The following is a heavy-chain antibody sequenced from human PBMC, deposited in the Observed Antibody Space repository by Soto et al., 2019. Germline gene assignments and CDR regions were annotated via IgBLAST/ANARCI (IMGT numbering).Heavy chain of an antibody. D-gene: IGHD3-16*01. CDR1: GFSFSRYT. Sequence: EVQLVVSGGGLVKTGGSLRLSCAASGFSFSRYTMNWVRQAPGKGLEWVSSITDSSSNIYYADSVKGRFTVSRDNAKNSLYLQMNSLRAEDTAVYYCARDGFGFDYWGQGTLVTVSS. CDR3: ARDGFGFDY. J-gene: IGHJ4*02. V-gene: IGHV3-21*01. CDR2: ITDSSSNI.